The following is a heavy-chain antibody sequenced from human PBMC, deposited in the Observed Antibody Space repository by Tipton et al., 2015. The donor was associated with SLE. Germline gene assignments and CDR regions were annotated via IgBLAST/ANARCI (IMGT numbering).Heavy chain of an antibody. D-gene: IGHD1-7*01. CDR1: GFTFSNAW. Sequence: LTCAASGFTFSNAWMSWVRQAPGKGLEWVGRIKSKTDGGTTDYAAPVKGRFTISRDDSKNTPYLQMNSLKTEDTAVYYCTTGLEHNWNYGIDYWGQGTLVTVSS. V-gene: IGHV3-15*01. CDR2: IKSKTDGGTT. CDR3: TTGLEHNWNYGIDY. J-gene: IGHJ4*02.